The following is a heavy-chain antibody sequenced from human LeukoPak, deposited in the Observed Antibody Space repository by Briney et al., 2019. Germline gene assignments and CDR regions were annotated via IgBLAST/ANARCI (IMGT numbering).Heavy chain of an antibody. Sequence: SETLSLTCTVPGGAISSYYWSWIRQPPGKGLEWIGYVSYTGDASQNPSLRGRVTISVDTSRNQFSLNLSSVTAADTAVYYCARHYGPWGQGTLVAVSS. D-gene: IGHD4-17*01. V-gene: IGHV4-59*08. CDR3: ARHYGP. CDR2: VSYTGDA. J-gene: IGHJ5*02. CDR1: GGAISSYY.